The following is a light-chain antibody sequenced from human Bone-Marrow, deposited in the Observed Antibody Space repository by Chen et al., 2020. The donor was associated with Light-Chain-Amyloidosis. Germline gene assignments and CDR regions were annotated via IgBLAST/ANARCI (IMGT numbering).Light chain of an antibody. V-gene: IGKV4-1*01. CDR1: QSVLYSSRNKNY. CDR2: WAS. CDR3: QQYYSTPHT. Sequence: DIVMTQSPDSLAVSLGERATINCKSSQSVLYSSRNKNYLAWYQQRPGQPPKLLIYWASTRESGVPDRCSGSGSGTDFTLTISSLQAEDVALYYCQQYYSTPHTFGQGTRLEIK. J-gene: IGKJ2*01.